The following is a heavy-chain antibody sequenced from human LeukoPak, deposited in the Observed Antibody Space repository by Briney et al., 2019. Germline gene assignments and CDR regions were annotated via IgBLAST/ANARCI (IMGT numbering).Heavy chain of an antibody. J-gene: IGHJ6*02. V-gene: IGHV4-39*07. CDR1: GASISSSSYY. CDR3: AREEGYCSGGSCFGFPDYYYGLDV. Sequence: TSETLSLTCTVSGASISSSSYYWGWIRQPPGRGLEWLGGVYNSGSTYYNPSLRSRVTISVDMSKNQFSLKLNSVTAADTAVYYCAREEGYCSGGSCFGFPDYYYGLDVWGQGTTVTVSS. CDR2: VYNSGST. D-gene: IGHD2-15*01.